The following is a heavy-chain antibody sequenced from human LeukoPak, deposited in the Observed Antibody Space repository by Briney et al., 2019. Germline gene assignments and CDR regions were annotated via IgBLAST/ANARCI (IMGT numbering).Heavy chain of an antibody. V-gene: IGHV1-69*04. CDR3: ARDSYDSSGYYPAESDY. J-gene: IGHJ4*02. D-gene: IGHD3-22*01. Sequence: ASVKVSCKASGGTFSSYAISWVRQAPGQGLEWMGRIIPIFGIANYAQKFQGRVTVTADKSTSTAYMELSSLRSEDTAVYYCARDSYDSSGYYPAESDYWGQGTLVTVSS. CDR2: IIPIFGIA. CDR1: GGTFSSYA.